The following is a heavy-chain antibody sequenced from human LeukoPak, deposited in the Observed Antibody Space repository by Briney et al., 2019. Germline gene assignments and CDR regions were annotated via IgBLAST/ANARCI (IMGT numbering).Heavy chain of an antibody. J-gene: IGHJ4*02. Sequence: ASVKVSCKASGYTYTSYDINWVRQATGQGLEWMGWMNPNSGNTGYAQKFQGRVTMTRNTSISTAYMELSSLRSEDTAVYNCARGRGQLVRTGFDYWGQGTLVTVSS. V-gene: IGHV1-8*01. CDR1: GYTYTSYD. D-gene: IGHD6-6*01. CDR2: MNPNSGNT. CDR3: ARGRGQLVRTGFDY.